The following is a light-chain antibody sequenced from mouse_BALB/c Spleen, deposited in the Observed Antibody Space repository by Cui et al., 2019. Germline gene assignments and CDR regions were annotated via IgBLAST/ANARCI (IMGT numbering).Light chain of an antibody. CDR2: SIS. V-gene: IGKV4-79*01. CDR3: QQWSSNPLT. Sequence: QIDLTQSPAIMSAFPGERVTMTCSASSSVSASYLYWYQQKSGSSPKLWIYSISNLASGVPARFSGSGSGTSYSLTISSMEAEDAATYYCQQWSSNPLTFGAGTKLELK. CDR1: SSVSASY. J-gene: IGKJ5*01.